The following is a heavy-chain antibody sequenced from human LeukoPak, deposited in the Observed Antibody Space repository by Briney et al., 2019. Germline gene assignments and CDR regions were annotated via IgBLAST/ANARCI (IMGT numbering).Heavy chain of an antibody. J-gene: IGHJ3*02. CDR2: IYYSGST. Sequence: SETLSLTCTVSGGSISSYYWSWIRQPPGKGLEWIGYIYYSGSTNYNPSLKSRVTTSVDTSKNQFSLKLSSVTAADTAVYYCARVNARRDAFDIWGQGTMVTVSS. CDR1: GGSISSYY. CDR3: ARVNARRDAFDI. V-gene: IGHV4-59*01. D-gene: IGHD2-2*01.